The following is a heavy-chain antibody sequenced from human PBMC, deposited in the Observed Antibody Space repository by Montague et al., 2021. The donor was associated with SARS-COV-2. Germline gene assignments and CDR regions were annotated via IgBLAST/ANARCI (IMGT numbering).Heavy chain of an antibody. D-gene: IGHD3-10*01. CDR1: GGSFSGYY. V-gene: IGHV4-34*01. Sequence: SETLSLTCAVYGGSFSGYYWNWIRQLPGKGLEWTGEINYSGSTNYNKSPKSRVSMSVVTTKDQFSLKLSSVTAADTAVYYCARCARQGKGFRGDSFDSWGQGTLVTVSS. CDR2: INYSGST. CDR3: ARCARQGKGFRGDSFDS. J-gene: IGHJ4*02.